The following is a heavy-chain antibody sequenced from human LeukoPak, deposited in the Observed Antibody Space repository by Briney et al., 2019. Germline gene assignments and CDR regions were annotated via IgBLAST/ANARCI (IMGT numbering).Heavy chain of an antibody. Sequence: PGGSLRLYCAASGFTFDDYAMHWVRQAPGKGLEWVSGISWNSANIAYADSVKGRFTISRDNAKNSLYLQMNSLRAEDTALYYCAKDISYGYSGYYYGMDVWGQGTTVTVSS. J-gene: IGHJ6*01. CDR3: AKDISYGYSGYYYGMDV. CDR1: GFTFDDYA. V-gene: IGHV3-9*01. D-gene: IGHD5-18*01. CDR2: ISWNSANI.